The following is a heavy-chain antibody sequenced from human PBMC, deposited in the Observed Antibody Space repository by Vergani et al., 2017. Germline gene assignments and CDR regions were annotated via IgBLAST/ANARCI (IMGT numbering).Heavy chain of an antibody. J-gene: IGHJ3*02. D-gene: IGHD2-2*02. Sequence: EVQLVQSGAEVKKPGESLKISCKGSGYSFTSYWIGWVRQMPGKGLEWMGIIYPGDSDTRYSPSFQGQVTISADKSISTAYLQWSSLKASDTAMYYCGTRIVVVPAAIRNDAFDIWGQGTMVTVSS. V-gene: IGHV5-51*03. CDR2: IYPGDSDT. CDR3: GTRIVVVPAAIRNDAFDI. CDR1: GYSFTSYW.